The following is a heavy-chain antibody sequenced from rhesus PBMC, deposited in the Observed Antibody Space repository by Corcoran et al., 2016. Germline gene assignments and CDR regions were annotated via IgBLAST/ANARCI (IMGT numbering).Heavy chain of an antibody. D-gene: IGHD6-31*01. V-gene: IGHV5-2*01. Sequence: EVQLVQSGAEVKRPGESLKISCKTSGYSFTSYWISWVRQMPGKGLEWVGAIDPSDSNTRYSPSFQGQVTISADKSISTTYLQWSSLKASDSATYYCAKLASSGWYYFDYWGQGVLVTVSS. J-gene: IGHJ4*01. CDR1: GYSFTSYW. CDR3: AKLASSGWYYFDY. CDR2: IDPSDSNT.